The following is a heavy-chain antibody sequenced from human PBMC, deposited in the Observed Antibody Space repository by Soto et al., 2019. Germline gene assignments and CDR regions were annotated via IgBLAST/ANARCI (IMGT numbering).Heavy chain of an antibody. CDR1: GGSISSTSYY. V-gene: IGHV4-61*05. D-gene: IGHD6-19*01. CDR2: IYYSGST. CDR3: ARGWGGYFQH. J-gene: IGHJ1*01. Sequence: TSETLSLTCTVSGGSISSTSYYWGWIRQPPGKGLEWIGYIYYSGSTNYNPSLKSRVTISVDTSKNQFSLKLSSVTAADTAVYYCARGWGGYFQHWGQGTLVTVSS.